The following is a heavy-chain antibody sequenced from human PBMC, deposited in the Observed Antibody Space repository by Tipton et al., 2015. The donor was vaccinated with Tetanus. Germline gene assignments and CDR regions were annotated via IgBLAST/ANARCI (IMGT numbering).Heavy chain of an antibody. D-gene: IGHD3-22*01. CDR1: GYTFTGYY. V-gene: IGHV1-2*02. CDR3: ARDRGDYIYYGMDV. J-gene: IGHJ6*02. Sequence: QVQLVQSGAEMKKPGASVKVSCKASGYTFTGYYMYWVRQAPGQGLEWMGWIDPNRGGTVYAQKFQGRVTMTRDTSISTAYMELSSLRSDDTAVYYCARDRGDYIYYGMDVWGPGTTVTVS. CDR2: IDPNRGGT.